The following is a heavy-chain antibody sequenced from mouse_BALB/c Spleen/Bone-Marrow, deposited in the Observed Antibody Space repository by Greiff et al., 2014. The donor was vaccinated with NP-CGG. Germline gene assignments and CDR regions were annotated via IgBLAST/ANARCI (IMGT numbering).Heavy chain of an antibody. J-gene: IGHJ4*01. V-gene: IGHV1S81*02. CDR1: GYTFTSYY. CDR2: INPSNGGT. CDR3: SRGRRDALDY. Sequence: LQESGAELVKPGASVKLTCKASGYTFTSYYMYWVKQRPGQGLEWFGEINPSNGGTNFNEKFKNKATLTVDKSSSTAYMRLSSLTSEDSAVYYCSRGRRDALDYWGQGTSVTVSS.